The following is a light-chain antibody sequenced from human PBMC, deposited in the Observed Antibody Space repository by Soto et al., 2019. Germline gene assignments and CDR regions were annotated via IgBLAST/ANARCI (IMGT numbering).Light chain of an antibody. CDR2: DVS. CDR3: SSYTRCSTSLYV. V-gene: IGLV2-14*01. J-gene: IGLJ1*01. CDR1: SSDVGGYNY. Sequence: QSALTQPASVSGSPGQSITISCTGTSSDVGGYNYVSWYQQHPGKAPKLMIYDVSNRPSGVSNRFSGSKSGNTASLTISGLQAEDEADYYCSSYTRCSTSLYVFGTGNKVTVL.